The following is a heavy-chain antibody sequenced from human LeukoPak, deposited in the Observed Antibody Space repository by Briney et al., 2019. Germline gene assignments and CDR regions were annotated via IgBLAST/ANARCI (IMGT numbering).Heavy chain of an antibody. D-gene: IGHD3-3*01. Sequence: ASVKVSCKASGYTFTGHYMHWVRQAPGQGLEWMGWINPNSGGTNYAQKFQGRVTMTRDTSISTAYMELSRLRSDDTAVYYCARDFFDFWSGYYTPRLDYWSQGTLVTVSS. V-gene: IGHV1-2*02. CDR2: INPNSGGT. CDR3: ARDFFDFWSGYYTPRLDY. J-gene: IGHJ4*02. CDR1: GYTFTGHY.